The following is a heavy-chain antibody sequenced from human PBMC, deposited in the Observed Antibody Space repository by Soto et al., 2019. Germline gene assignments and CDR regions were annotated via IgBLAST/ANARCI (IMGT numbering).Heavy chain of an antibody. V-gene: IGHV4-30-2*01. CDR3: ARGTMGAFDI. Sequence: PSETLSLTCAVSGGSISRGGYSWSWIRQPPGKGLEWIGYIYHSGSTYYNPSLKSRVTISVDRSKNQFSLKLSSVTAADTAVYYCARGTMGAFDIWGQGTMVTVSS. D-gene: IGHD1-26*01. J-gene: IGHJ3*02. CDR2: IYHSGST. CDR1: GGSISRGGYS.